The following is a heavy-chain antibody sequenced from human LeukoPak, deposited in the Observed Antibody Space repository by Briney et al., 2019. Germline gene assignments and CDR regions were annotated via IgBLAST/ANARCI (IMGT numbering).Heavy chain of an antibody. CDR3: AKDPNLIGAH. CDR2: ISAGGGTT. V-gene: IGHV3-23*01. J-gene: IGHJ4*02. CDR1: GFTLRNYV. Sequence: PGGSLRLSCEVSGFTLRNYVMSWVRQAPGKGPEWVSGISAGGGTTYYADSVKGRFTISEDDSKDTLYLHMKSLRPEDTAVYYCAKDPNLIGAHWGQGTLVTVSS. D-gene: IGHD7-27*01.